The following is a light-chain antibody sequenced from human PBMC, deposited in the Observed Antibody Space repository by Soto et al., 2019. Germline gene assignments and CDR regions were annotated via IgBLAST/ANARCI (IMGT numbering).Light chain of an antibody. CDR2: DVS. V-gene: IGLV2-14*03. Sequence: QSVLTQPASVSGSPGQSITISCTGTSSDIGAYDYVSWYQQHPGGVPKLLIYDVSSRPSGVSSRFSGSKSGNTASLTISGLQAGDEADYYCGTWDASLSEWVFGGGTKLTVL. J-gene: IGLJ3*02. CDR3: GTWDASLSEWV. CDR1: SSDIGAYDY.